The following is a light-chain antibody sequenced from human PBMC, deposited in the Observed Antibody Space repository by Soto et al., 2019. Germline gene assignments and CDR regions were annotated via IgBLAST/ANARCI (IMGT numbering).Light chain of an antibody. J-gene: IGKJ1*01. V-gene: IGKV1-17*01. Sequence: DIQMTQSPSFLSASVGDRVTITCRASQAISNYLNWYQQKPGKAPNLLIFGAKTLQSGVPSRFSGSGSGTEFTLTISSLQPDDFAVYYCQQYNNWWTFGQGTKVDNK. CDR3: QQYNNWWT. CDR1: QAISNY. CDR2: GAK.